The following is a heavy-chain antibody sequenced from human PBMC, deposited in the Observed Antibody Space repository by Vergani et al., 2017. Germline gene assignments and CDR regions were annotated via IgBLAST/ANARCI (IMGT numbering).Heavy chain of an antibody. CDR1: GFTFDDYA. J-gene: IGHJ3*02. Sequence: EVQLVESGGGVVQPGGSLRLSCAASGFTFDDYAMHWVRQAPGQGLEWVSLISGDGGSTYYADSVKGRFTISRDNSKNSLYLQMNSLRTEDTALYYCAKDVSSGWSMNALDIWGQGTMVTVSS. CDR3: AKDVSSGWSMNALDI. D-gene: IGHD6-19*01. CDR2: ISGDGGST. V-gene: IGHV3-43*02.